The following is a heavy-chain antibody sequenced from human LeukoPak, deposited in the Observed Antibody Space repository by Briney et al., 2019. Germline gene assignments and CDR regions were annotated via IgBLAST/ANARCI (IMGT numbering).Heavy chain of an antibody. CDR3: AKVLEMATMVFDY. V-gene: IGHV3-23*01. CDR1: GFTFSNYA. Sequence: GGSLRLSCAASGFTFSNYAMTWVRQAPGKGLEWVSAISGSGGSTYYADSVKGRFTISRDNSKNTLYLQMNSLRAEDTAVYYCAKVLEMATMVFDYWGQGTLVTVSS. J-gene: IGHJ4*02. D-gene: IGHD5-24*01. CDR2: ISGSGGST.